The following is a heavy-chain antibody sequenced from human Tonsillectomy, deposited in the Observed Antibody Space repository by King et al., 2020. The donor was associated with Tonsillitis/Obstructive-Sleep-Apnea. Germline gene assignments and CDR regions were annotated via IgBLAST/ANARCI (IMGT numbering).Heavy chain of an antibody. V-gene: IGHV5-51*01. CDR2: IYPGDSDT. J-gene: IGHJ4*02. Sequence: FQLVQSGAEVKKPGESLKISCKGSGYNFASYWIGWVRQLPGKGLEWMGIIYPGDSDTRYSPSVQGQVTISADKSISTAYLQWSSLKASDTAMYYCAGQEVVVAATADYWGQGTLVTVSS. CDR1: GYNFASYW. CDR3: AGQEVVVAATADY. D-gene: IGHD2-15*01.